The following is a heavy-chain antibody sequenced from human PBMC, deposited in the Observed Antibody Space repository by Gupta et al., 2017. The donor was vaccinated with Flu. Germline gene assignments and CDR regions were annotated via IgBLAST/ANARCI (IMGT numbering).Heavy chain of an antibody. CDR2: ISAYNCNT. CDR3: ARGTEYYYDSRGYSGHYYYGMDL. J-gene: IGHJ6*02. V-gene: IGHV1-18*01. CDR1: VYTFTSYG. D-gene: IGHD3-22*01. Sequence: QVQLVQSGAEVKKPGASVKVPCKASVYTFTSYGISWVRQAPGQGLEWMGWISAYNCNTNYEQKIQGRVTRTTDTSTSTAYMELRSRRADDTAVYYCARGTEYYYDSRGYSGHYYYGMDLGRQVTTVTVSS.